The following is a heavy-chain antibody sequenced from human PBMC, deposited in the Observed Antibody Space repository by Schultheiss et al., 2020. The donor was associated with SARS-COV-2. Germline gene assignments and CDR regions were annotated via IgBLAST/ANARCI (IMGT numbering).Heavy chain of an antibody. CDR1: GYTLTELS. V-gene: IGHV1-24*01. Sequence: ASVKVSCKVSGYTLTELSMHWVRQAPGKGLEWMGGFDPEDGETIYAQKFQGRVTMTEDIATDPAYMELSSLRSEDTAVYYCATRTPLCLGSTSCYWLYYYYGMDVWGQGTTVTVSS. J-gene: IGHJ6*02. D-gene: IGHD2-2*01. CDR2: FDPEDGET. CDR3: ATRTPLCLGSTSCYWLYYYYGMDV.